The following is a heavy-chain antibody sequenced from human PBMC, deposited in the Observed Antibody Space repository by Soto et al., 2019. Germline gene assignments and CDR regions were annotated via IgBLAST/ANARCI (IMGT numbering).Heavy chain of an antibody. D-gene: IGHD2-2*01. Sequence: GGSLRLSCAASGFTFSSYAMSWVRQAPGKGLEWVSAISGSGGSTYYADSVKGRFTISRDNSKNTLYLQMNSLRAEDTAVYYCAKSGDNCSSTSCYVDRVGNWFDPWGQGTLVTVSS. V-gene: IGHV3-23*01. CDR2: ISGSGGST. J-gene: IGHJ5*02. CDR1: GFTFSSYA. CDR3: AKSGDNCSSTSCYVDRVGNWFDP.